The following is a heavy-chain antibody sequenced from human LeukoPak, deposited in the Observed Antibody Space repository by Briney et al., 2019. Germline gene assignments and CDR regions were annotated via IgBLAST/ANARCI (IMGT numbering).Heavy chain of an antibody. CDR2: IYHSGRS. D-gene: IGHD2-8*02. J-gene: IGHJ4*02. CDR1: GDSISNGVKY. V-gene: IGHV4-31*03. Sequence: PSETLSLTCTVSGDSISNGVKYWSWIRQHPGRGLEWIGYIYHSGRSYYNPSLKSRITMSVDTSKNQFSLNLSSVTAADTAVYYRARDQVECTGGTCQSRVGFDFWGQGTLVTVSS. CDR3: ARDQVECTGGTCQSRVGFDF.